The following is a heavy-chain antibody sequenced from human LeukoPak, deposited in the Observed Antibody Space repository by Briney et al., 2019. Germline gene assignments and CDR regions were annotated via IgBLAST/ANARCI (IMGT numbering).Heavy chain of an antibody. CDR3: ASEGRIQRSWFDP. V-gene: IGHV1-69*05. D-gene: IGHD5-18*01. Sequence: SVKVSCKASGGTFSSYAISWVPQAPGQGLEWMGRIIPIFGTANYAQKFQGRVTITTDESTSTAYMELSSLRSEDTAVYYCASEGRIQRSWFDPWGQGTLVTVSS. CDR2: IIPIFGTA. J-gene: IGHJ5*02. CDR1: GGTFSSYA.